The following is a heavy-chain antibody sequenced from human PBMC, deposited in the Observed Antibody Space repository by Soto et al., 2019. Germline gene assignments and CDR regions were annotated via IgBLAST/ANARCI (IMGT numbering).Heavy chain of an antibody. CDR2: ISGSGNTI. V-gene: IGHV3-11*01. CDR1: GFTFSDHY. CDR3: ARGARRDESSGRRSWFDP. D-gene: IGHD3-22*01. Sequence: QVQLVESGGGLVKPGGSLRLSCAASGFTFSDHYMSWIRQAPGKGLEWVSYISGSGNTIYYADSLKGRFTISRDNAKNSPYLQMNSLRAEDTAVYYCARGARRDESSGRRSWFDPWGQGTLVTVSS. J-gene: IGHJ5*02.